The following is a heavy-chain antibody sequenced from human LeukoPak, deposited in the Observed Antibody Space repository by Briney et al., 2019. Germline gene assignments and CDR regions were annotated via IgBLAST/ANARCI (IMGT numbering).Heavy chain of an antibody. CDR2: IIPIFGTA. D-gene: IGHD3-10*01. Sequence: SVKVSCKASGGTFSSYAISWVRQAPGQGLEWMGGIIPIFGTANYAQKFQGRVTITADESTSTAYMELSSLRSEDTAVYYCARDGRYYGSGSYPDYWGQGTLVTVSS. CDR1: GGTFSSYA. J-gene: IGHJ4*02. CDR3: ARDGRYYGSGSYPDY. V-gene: IGHV1-69*13.